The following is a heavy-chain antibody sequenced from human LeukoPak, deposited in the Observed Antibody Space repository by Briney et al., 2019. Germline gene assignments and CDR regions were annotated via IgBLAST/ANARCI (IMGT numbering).Heavy chain of an antibody. Sequence: GGSLRLSCAASGFTFSSYWMSWVRQAPGKGLEWVANIKQDGSEKYYVDSVKGRFTISRDNAKNSLYLQMNSLRAEDTAVYYCARDLGELEPEAFGIWGQGTMVTVSS. J-gene: IGHJ3*02. CDR1: GFTFSSYW. V-gene: IGHV3-7*01. CDR2: IKQDGSEK. D-gene: IGHD1-1*01. CDR3: ARDLGELEPEAFGI.